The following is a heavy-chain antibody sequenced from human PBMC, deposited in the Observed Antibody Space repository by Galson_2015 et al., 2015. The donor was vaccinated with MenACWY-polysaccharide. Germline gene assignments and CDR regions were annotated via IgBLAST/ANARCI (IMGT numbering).Heavy chain of an antibody. D-gene: IGHD5-12*01. CDR1: GFTFDDYG. CDR2: ISWNSGSI. CDR3: AKDIFPRRGYSDYDQGG. J-gene: IGHJ4*02. V-gene: IGHV3-9*01. Sequence: SLRLACAASGFTFDDYGMHWVRQAPGKGLEWVSGISWNSGSIGYADSVKGRFTVSRDNAKNSLYLQMNSLRDEDTALYYCAKDIFPRRGYSDYDQGGWGQGALVTVSS.